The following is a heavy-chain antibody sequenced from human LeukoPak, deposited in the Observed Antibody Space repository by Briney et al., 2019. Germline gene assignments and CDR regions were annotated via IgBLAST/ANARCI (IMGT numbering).Heavy chain of an antibody. J-gene: IGHJ4*02. CDR3: ARHARGSGSYTDCDY. CDR1: GYSFSSYW. CDR2: IYAGDSDT. V-gene: IGHV5-51*01. D-gene: IGHD3-10*01. Sequence: GESLKISCKGSGYSFSSYWIGWVRQMPGKGLEWMGIIYAGDSDTRYSPSFQGQVTISADKSISTAYLQWSSLKASDTAMYYCARHARGSGSYTDCDYWGQGTLVTVSS.